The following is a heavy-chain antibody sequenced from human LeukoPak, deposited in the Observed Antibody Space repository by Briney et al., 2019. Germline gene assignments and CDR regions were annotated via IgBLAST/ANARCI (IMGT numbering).Heavy chain of an antibody. Sequence: SETLSLTCTVSGDSISSSTYYWGWIRQPPGKGLEWIGNIYHSGDTYYNPSLKSRVTISVDTSKNQFSLKLSSVTAADTALYYCARGLTLQTLDYWGQGTLVTVSS. CDR2: IYHSGDT. CDR1: GDSISSSTYY. V-gene: IGHV4-39*07. J-gene: IGHJ4*02. CDR3: ARGLTLQTLDY. D-gene: IGHD1-14*01.